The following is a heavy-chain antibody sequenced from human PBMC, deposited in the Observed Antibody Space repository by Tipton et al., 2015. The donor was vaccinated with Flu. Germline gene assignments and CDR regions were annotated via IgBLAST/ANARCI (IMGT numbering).Heavy chain of an antibody. V-gene: IGHV3-7*01. J-gene: IGHJ6*02. CDR1: GFTFSRHW. D-gene: IGHD2-21*01. CDR2: IKQDGSAK. CDR3: ARECGGYPPSCSYAMAV. Sequence: SLRLSCEASGFTFSRHWMSWVRQAPGQGLEWVANIKQDGSAKYHADSVKGRFTISIDNAKNSLYLQMNSLRAEDTAVYYCARECGGYPPSCSYAMAVWGQGTPVTVSS.